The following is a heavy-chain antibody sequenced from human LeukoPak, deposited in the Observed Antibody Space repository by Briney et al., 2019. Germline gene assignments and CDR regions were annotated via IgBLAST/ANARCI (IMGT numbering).Heavy chain of an antibody. Sequence: ASVKVSCKASGYTFTSYAMHWVRLAPGQRLEWMGWINAGNGNTKYSQKFQGRVTITRDTSASTAYMELSSLRSEDTAVYYCASRCSGGSCYFSYYYGMDVWGQGTTVTVSS. CDR3: ASRCSGGSCYFSYYYGMDV. J-gene: IGHJ6*02. CDR1: GYTFTSYA. D-gene: IGHD2-15*01. CDR2: INAGNGNT. V-gene: IGHV1-3*01.